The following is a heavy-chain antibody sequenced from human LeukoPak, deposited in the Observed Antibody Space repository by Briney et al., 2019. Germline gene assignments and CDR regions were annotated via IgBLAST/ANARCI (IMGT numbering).Heavy chain of an antibody. CDR1: GYTFTSYG. D-gene: IGHD3-10*01. CDR3: ARLGSGLDY. Sequence: ASVTVSCKASGYTFTSYGISWVRQAPGQGLEWMGWISAYNGNTNYAQKFQGRVTMTRDTSISTAYMELSRLRSDDTAVYYCARLGSGLDYWGQGTLVTVSS. CDR2: ISAYNGNT. J-gene: IGHJ4*02. V-gene: IGHV1-18*01.